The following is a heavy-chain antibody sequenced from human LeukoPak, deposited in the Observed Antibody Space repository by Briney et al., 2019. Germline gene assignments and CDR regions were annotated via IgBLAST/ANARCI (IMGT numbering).Heavy chain of an antibody. CDR2: IYYSGST. CDR3: ASQMATITGGAY. Sequence: SETLSLTCTVSGGSISSSSYYWGWIRQPPGKGLEWIGSIYYSGSTYYNPSLKSRVTISVDTFKNQFSLKLSSVTAADTAVYYCASQMATITGGAYWGQGTLVTVSS. D-gene: IGHD5-24*01. CDR1: GGSISSSSYY. J-gene: IGHJ4*02. V-gene: IGHV4-39*01.